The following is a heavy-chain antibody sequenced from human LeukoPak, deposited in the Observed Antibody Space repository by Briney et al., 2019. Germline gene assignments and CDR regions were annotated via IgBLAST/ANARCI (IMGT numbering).Heavy chain of an antibody. CDR3: AKGYCSGGTCDSYDY. D-gene: IGHD2-15*01. V-gene: IGHV1-46*01. J-gene: IGHJ4*02. Sequence: ASVKVSCKASGYTFTRYYMHWVRQAPGQGLEWMGIINPSGGSTSYAQKFQGRVTMTRDTSTSTVYMELNSLRSEDTAVYYCAKGYCSGGTCDSYDYWGQGTLVTVSS. CDR1: GYTFTRYY. CDR2: INPSGGST.